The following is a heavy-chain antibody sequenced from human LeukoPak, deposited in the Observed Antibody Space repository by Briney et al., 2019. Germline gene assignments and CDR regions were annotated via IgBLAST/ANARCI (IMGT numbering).Heavy chain of an antibody. CDR2: IYYSGRT. CDR1: GGSISSYY. Sequence: SETPSLTCTVSGGSISSYYWSWIRQPPGKGLEWIGYIYYSGRTNYNPSLKSRVTISVDTSKNQFSLKLNSVTAADTAVYYCARDKYSSSSMDVWGKGTTVTVSS. V-gene: IGHV4-59*01. CDR3: ARDKYSSSSMDV. D-gene: IGHD6-6*01. J-gene: IGHJ6*03.